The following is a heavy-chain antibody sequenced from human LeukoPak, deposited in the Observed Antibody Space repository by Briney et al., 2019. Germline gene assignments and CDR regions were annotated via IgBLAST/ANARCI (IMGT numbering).Heavy chain of an antibody. Sequence: GGSLRLSCAASGFSFTNYAMSWVRQAPARGPEWLSSMKGGGETFYADSVKGRFTLSRDDSRNTVYLQLNNLRVEDTAVYYCARGGLAYCGGDCFNWFDPWGQGTLVTVSS. J-gene: IGHJ5*02. V-gene: IGHV3-23*01. CDR1: GFSFTNYA. CDR3: ARGGLAYCGGDCFNWFDP. D-gene: IGHD2-21*02. CDR2: MKGGGET.